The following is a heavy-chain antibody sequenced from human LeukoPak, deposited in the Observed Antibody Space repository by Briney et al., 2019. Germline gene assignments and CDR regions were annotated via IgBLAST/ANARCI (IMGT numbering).Heavy chain of an antibody. J-gene: IGHJ4*02. CDR3: ASQKVGTREFDY. CDR2: INPNSGDT. V-gene: IGHV1-2*06. D-gene: IGHD1-26*01. Sequence: ASVKVSCKASAYTFTGYYMHWVRQAPGQGIEWMGRINPNSGDTNSAQIFQGRVTMTRDTSISTAYMELSRLRSDDTAAYYCASQKVGTREFDYWGQGTLVTVSS. CDR1: AYTFTGYY.